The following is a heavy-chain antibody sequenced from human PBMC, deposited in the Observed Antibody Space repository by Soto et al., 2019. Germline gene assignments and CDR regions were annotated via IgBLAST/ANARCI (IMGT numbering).Heavy chain of an antibody. CDR1: GGSFSGYY. V-gene: IGHV4-34*01. CDR2: INHSGST. D-gene: IGHD6-6*01. J-gene: IGHJ4*02. Sequence: QVQLQQWGAGLLKPSETLSLTCAVYGGSFSGYYWSWIRQPPGKGLEWIGEINHSGSTNYNPSLKSRVTIAVDTSKNQFSLKLSSVSAADTAVYYCASVLKGYWGQGTLVTVSS. CDR3: ASVLKGY.